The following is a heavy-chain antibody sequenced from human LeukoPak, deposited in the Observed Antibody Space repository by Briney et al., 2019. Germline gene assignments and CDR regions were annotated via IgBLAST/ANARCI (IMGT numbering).Heavy chain of an antibody. CDR1: GFTFGDYY. J-gene: IGHJ3*01. D-gene: IGHD1-26*01. V-gene: IGHV3-11*04. CDR2: ISSRSGSSI. Sequence: PGGSLRLSCAASGFTFGDYYMTWIRQAPGKGLEWVSYISSRSGSSIYYGDSVKGRFTVSRDNAKNSLYLQMNSLRAEDTAVYYCARSVGPIDYWGQGTMVTVSS. CDR3: ARSVGPIDY.